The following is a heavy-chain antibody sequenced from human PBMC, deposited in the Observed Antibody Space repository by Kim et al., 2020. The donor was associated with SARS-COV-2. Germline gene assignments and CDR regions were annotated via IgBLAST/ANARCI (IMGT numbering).Heavy chain of an antibody. J-gene: IGHJ3*02. D-gene: IGHD2-2*01. V-gene: IGHV3-33*01. CDR3: ARGPSATSDAFDI. Sequence: YVDPVKGRFPIPREHSNNLLYLQMNSLRGEDTAVYYCARGPSATSDAFDIWGQGTMVSVSS.